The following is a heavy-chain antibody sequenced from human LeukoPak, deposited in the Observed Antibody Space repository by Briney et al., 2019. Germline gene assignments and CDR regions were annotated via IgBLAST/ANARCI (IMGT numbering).Heavy chain of an antibody. D-gene: IGHD2-15*01. V-gene: IGHV3-7*01. CDR1: GFTFSSYW. CDR3: ARERYPDIVVVLDAFDI. J-gene: IGHJ3*02. CDR2: INQDGSGK. Sequence: GGSLRLSCAASGFTFSSYWMSWVRQAPGKGLEWVANINQDGSGKYYVDSVKGRFTISRDNAKNSLYLQMNSLRAEDTAVYYCARERYPDIVVVLDAFDIWGQGTMVTVSS.